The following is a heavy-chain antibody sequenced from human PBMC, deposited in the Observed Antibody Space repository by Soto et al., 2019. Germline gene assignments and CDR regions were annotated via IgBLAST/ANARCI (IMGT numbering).Heavy chain of an antibody. V-gene: IGHV1-18*04. CDR2: ISAYNGNT. D-gene: IGHD5-18*01. CDR3: ARDNVDTAMVLYDY. CDR1: GYTFTSDY. Sequence: GASVKVSCKASGYTFTSDYMHWVRHAPGQGLEWMGWISAYNGNTNYAQKLQGRVTMTTDTSTSTAYMELRSLRSDDTAVYYCARDNVDTAMVLYDYWGQGTLVTVSS. J-gene: IGHJ4*02.